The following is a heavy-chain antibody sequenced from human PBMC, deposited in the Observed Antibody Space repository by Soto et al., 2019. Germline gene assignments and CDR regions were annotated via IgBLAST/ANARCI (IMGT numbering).Heavy chain of an antibody. Sequence: GESLKICCKGSGYSFTSYWIGWVRQMPGKGLEWMGIIYPGDSDTRYSPSFQGQVTISADKSISTAYLQWSSLKASDTAMYYCARQDDSSGYYWNWFDPWGQGTLVTVSS. D-gene: IGHD3-22*01. CDR1: GYSFTSYW. CDR2: IYPGDSDT. J-gene: IGHJ5*02. V-gene: IGHV5-51*01. CDR3: ARQDDSSGYYWNWFDP.